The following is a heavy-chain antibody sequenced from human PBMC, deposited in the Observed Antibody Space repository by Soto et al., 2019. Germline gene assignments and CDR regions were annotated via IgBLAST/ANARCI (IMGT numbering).Heavy chain of an antibody. CDR1: GASISSSY. CDR3: ARVAAAGIGDYFDY. CDR2: IYYSGST. J-gene: IGHJ4*02. Sequence: PSETLSLTCSVSGASISSSYWTWIRQPPGKGLEWIAYIYYSGSTNYNPSLKSRVTISVDTSKNQFSLKLSSVTAADTAVYYCARVAAAGIGDYFDYWGQGTLVTV. V-gene: IGHV4-59*01. D-gene: IGHD6-13*01.